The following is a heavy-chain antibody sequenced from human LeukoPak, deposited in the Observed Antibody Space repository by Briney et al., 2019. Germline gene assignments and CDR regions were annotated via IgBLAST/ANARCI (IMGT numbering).Heavy chain of an antibody. J-gene: IGHJ4*02. CDR3: AKDLAWQQRFPHYFDF. Sequence: GGSLRLSCAASGFTFTSDAIGWVRHAPGKGLEGVSAIRRFGGTTYSAHSVKGRFTISTGNSQNTLYLQINSLRAEDTAVYYCAKDLAWQQRFPHYFDFGGQGTLVTVSS. CDR2: IRRFGGTT. V-gene: IGHV3-23*01. D-gene: IGHD6-13*01. CDR1: GFTFTSDA.